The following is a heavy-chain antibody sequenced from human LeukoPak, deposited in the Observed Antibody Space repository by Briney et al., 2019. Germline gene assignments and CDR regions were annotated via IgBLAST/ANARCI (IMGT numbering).Heavy chain of an antibody. CDR3: ARANFLYCSSSSCLFDY. Sequence: ASVKVSCKASGYTITDYYMHWVRQAPGQGFEWMGWINPNDGDTYYAQKFQGRVTMTRDTSINTAHMEVSRLRSDDTAVYYCARANFLYCSSSSCLFDYWGQGTLVTVSS. V-gene: IGHV1-2*02. CDR1: GYTITDYY. D-gene: IGHD2-2*01. CDR2: INPNDGDT. J-gene: IGHJ4*02.